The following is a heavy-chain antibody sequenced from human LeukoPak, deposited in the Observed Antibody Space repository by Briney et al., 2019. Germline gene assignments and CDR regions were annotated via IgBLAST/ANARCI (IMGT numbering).Heavy chain of an antibody. CDR1: GFTFSSNW. V-gene: IGHV3-7*04. D-gene: IGHD1-1*01. Sequence: GGSLRLSCEPSGFTFSSNWMSWVRQAAGEGLEWVANIKQDGSQKYYVDSVKGRFTISRDNAKNSLYLQMNSLRADDTAVYYCARDLEGLDYWGQGTLVTVSS. CDR3: ARDLEGLDY. J-gene: IGHJ4*02. CDR2: IKQDGSQK.